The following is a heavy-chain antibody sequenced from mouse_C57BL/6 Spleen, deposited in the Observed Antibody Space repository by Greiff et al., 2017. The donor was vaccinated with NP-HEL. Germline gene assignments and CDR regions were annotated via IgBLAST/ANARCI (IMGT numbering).Heavy chain of an antibody. Sequence: QVQLKESGAELVRPGASVKLSCKASGYTFTDYYINWVKQRPGQGLEWIARIYPGSGNTYYNEKFKGKATLTAEKSSSTAYMQLSSLTSEDSAVYFCARSPLLGFDYWGQGTTLTVSS. CDR1: GYTFTDYY. CDR3: ARSPLLGFDY. V-gene: IGHV1-76*01. CDR2: IYPGSGNT. J-gene: IGHJ2*01. D-gene: IGHD6-1*01.